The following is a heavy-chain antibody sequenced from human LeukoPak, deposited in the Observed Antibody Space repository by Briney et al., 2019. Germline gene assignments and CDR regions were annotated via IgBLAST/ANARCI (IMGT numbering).Heavy chain of an antibody. CDR1: GSMYNYY. CDR3: ARGQGYGLLNAVDD. CDR2: IHYNGIT. J-gene: IGHJ4*02. V-gene: IGHV4-59*08. D-gene: IGHD5-18*01. Sequence: SETLSLTCTVSGSMYNYYWSWIRQPPGKGLEWIGYIHYNGITNYSPSLKSRVTMSLDTSKNQVSLKLNSVSAADTAVYYCARGQGYGLLNAVDDWGQGTLVTVSS.